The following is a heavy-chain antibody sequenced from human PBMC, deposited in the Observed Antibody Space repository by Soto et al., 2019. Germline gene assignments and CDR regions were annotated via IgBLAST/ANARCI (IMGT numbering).Heavy chain of an antibody. Sequence: SETLSLTCSVAGGSISNYYWNWIRQPSGNGVAWIGRIYTRGSTKYNPSLKSRVTMSVDTSKNQFSLKLSSVTAADTAVYYCARSIAAAGWEFDYWGQGTLVTVAS. J-gene: IGHJ4*02. D-gene: IGHD6-13*01. CDR1: GGSISNYY. V-gene: IGHV4-4*07. CDR2: IYTRGST. CDR3: ARSIAAAGWEFDY.